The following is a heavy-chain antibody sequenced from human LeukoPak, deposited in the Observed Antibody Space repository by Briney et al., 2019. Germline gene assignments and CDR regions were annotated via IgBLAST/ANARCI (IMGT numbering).Heavy chain of an antibody. CDR1: GFTFSSYS. CDR2: ISSSSSYI. J-gene: IGHJ4*02. V-gene: IGHV3-21*01. D-gene: IGHD4-17*01. CDR3: ARDPPLPVTTDYFDY. Sequence: PGGSLRLSCAASGFTFSSYSMNWVRQAPGKGLEWVSSISSSSSYIYYADSVKGRFTISRDNAKNSLYLQMNSLRAEDTAVYYCARDPPLPVTTDYFDYSGQGTLVTVSS.